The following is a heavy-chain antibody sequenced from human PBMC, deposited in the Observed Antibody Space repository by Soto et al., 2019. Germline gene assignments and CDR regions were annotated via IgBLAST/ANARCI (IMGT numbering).Heavy chain of an antibody. CDR3: ARDRDIVVVPAAIRSNYYYYGMDV. CDR1: GYSVSSNSAA. J-gene: IGHJ6*02. CDR2: TYYRSKWYN. D-gene: IGHD2-2*02. Sequence: SQTLSLTCASSGYSVSSNSAARNWIRQSPSRGLEWLGRTYYRSKWYNDYAVSVKSRITINPDTSKNQFSLQLNSVTPEDTAVYYCARDRDIVVVPAAIRSNYYYYGMDVWGQGTTVTVSS. V-gene: IGHV6-1*01.